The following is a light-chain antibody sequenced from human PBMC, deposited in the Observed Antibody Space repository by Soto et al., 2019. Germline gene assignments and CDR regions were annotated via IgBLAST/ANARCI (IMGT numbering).Light chain of an antibody. CDR2: GAS. J-gene: IGKJ1*01. CDR3: QQHNNWPWT. V-gene: IGKV3-15*01. CDR1: QGVTSN. Sequence: EIVMTQSPATLSVSPGERATLSCRASQGVTSNLAWYQQKPGQAPRLLIYGASTRATGIPARFSGSGSGTEFTLTISSLQYEDFAVYYCQQHNNWPWTFGQGTKVEIK.